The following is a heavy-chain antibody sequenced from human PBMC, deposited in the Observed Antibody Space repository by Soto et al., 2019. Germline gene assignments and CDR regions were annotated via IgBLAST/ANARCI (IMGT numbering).Heavy chain of an antibody. J-gene: IGHJ4*02. V-gene: IGHV2-5*02. CDR3: AHRGYLNGNWDRGFLDY. Sequence: QITLKESGPPRVRPTQPLTLTCTFSGFSLSTSGVGVAWIRKTPGKALEWLAVIYWDDDKRYNPSLRNRLSITKDNSTHQVVLTMADMYTDDTGTYFCAHRGYLNGNWDRGFLDYLGQGALFTMSS. CDR2: IYWDDDK. D-gene: IGHD2-15*01. CDR1: GFSLSTSGVG.